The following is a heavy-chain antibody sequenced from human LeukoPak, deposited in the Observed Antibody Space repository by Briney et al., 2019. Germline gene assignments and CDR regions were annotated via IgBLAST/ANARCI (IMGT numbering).Heavy chain of an antibody. V-gene: IGHV1-8*02. CDR3: ARGGLNYYGSGSYNWFDP. D-gene: IGHD3-10*01. Sequence: ASVKVSCKASGYTFTSYDINWVRQATGQGLEWVGWMNPNSGNTGYAQKFQGRVTMTRNTSISTAYMELSSLRSEDTAVYYCARGGLNYYGSGSYNWFDPWGQGTLVTVSS. CDR1: GYTFTSYD. J-gene: IGHJ5*02. CDR2: MNPNSGNT.